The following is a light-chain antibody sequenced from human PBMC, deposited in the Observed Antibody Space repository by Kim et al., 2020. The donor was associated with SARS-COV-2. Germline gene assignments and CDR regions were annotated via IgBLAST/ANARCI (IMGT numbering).Light chain of an antibody. V-gene: IGKV3-15*01. CDR3: QQYDNWPPYT. CDR2: GAS. J-gene: IGKJ2*01. CDR1: QSINSN. Sequence: EVVMTQSPATLSVSPGERATLSCRASQSINSNLAWYRQHPGQAPRLLIYGASTRATDIPARFSGSGSGTEFTLIISSLQSEDIAVYYCQQYDNWPPYTFGQGTKLEI.